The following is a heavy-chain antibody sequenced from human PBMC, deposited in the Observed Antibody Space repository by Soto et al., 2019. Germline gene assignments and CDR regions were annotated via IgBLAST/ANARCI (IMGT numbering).Heavy chain of an antibody. CDR3: ARARYGAFYYYTMDV. J-gene: IGHJ6*02. CDR1: GGSISAYY. D-gene: IGHD4-17*01. CDR2: VYYSGST. V-gene: IGHV4-59*12. Sequence: PSETLSLTCSASGGSISAYYWSWIRQPPGKGLEWIGYVYYSGSTSYAPSLKRRVIISVDTPKNQFSLRLSSVTAADTAVYYCARARYGAFYYYTMDVWGQGTTVTVT.